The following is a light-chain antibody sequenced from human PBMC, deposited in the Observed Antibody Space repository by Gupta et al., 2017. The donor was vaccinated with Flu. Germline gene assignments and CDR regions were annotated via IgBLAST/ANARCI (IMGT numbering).Light chain of an antibody. Sequence: EIVLTPSPATLSLSPGERATLSCRASQSVTTYLAWYQQKPGQAPRLLIYDASNRATGIPARFSGSGSGTDFTVTISSLEPEDFAVYYCQQRSSLPFTFGGGTKVEIK. V-gene: IGKV3-11*01. J-gene: IGKJ4*01. CDR1: QSVTTY. CDR3: QQRSSLPFT. CDR2: DAS.